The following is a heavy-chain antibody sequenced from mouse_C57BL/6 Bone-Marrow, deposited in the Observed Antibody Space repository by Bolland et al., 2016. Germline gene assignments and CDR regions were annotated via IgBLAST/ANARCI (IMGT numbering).Heavy chain of an antibody. V-gene: IGHV14-4*01. Sequence: ENGDTEYASKFQGKATITADTSSNTAYLQLSSLTSEDTAVYYCTTIPNAMDYWGQGTS. J-gene: IGHJ4*01. CDR3: TTIPNAMDY. CDR2: ENGDT.